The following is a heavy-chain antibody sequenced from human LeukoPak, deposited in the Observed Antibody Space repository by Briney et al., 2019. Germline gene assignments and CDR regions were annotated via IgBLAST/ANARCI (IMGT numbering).Heavy chain of an antibody. Sequence: ASVKVSCKASGYTFTSYDINWVRQASGQGLEWMGWMNPNSGNTGYAQKFQGRVTMTRDMSTSTVYMELSSLRSEDTAVYYCARDRQYYYDSSGYSLIDPWGQGTLVTVSS. V-gene: IGHV1-8*01. CDR2: MNPNSGNT. CDR1: GYTFTSYD. J-gene: IGHJ5*02. CDR3: ARDRQYYYDSSGYSLIDP. D-gene: IGHD3-22*01.